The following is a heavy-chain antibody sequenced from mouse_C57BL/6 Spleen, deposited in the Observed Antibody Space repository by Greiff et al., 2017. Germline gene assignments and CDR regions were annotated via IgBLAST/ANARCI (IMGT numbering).Heavy chain of an antibody. CDR2: ISYDGSN. J-gene: IGHJ4*01. CDR1: GYSITSGYY. Sequence: EVKLVESGPGLVKPSQSLSLTCSVTGYSITSGYYWNWIRQFPGNKLEWMGYISYDGSNNYNPSLKNRISITRDTSKNQFFLKLNSVTTEDTATYYCASYYDYDRYYAMDYWGQGTSVTVSS. CDR3: ASYYDYDRYYAMDY. V-gene: IGHV3-6*01. D-gene: IGHD2-4*01.